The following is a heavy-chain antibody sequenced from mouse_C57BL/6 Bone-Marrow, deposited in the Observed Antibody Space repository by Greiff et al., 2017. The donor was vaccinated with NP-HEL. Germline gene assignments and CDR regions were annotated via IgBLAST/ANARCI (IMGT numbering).Heavy chain of an antibody. Sequence: EVNLVESGGGLVKPGGCLKLSCAASGFTFSSYAMSWVRQTPEKRLEWVATISDGGSYTYYPDNVKGRFTISRDNAKNNLYLQMSHLKSEDTAMYYCARDRVIYYYGSSYAWFAYWGQGTLVTVSA. CDR2: ISDGGSYT. V-gene: IGHV5-4*01. CDR1: GFTFSSYA. J-gene: IGHJ3*01. CDR3: ARDRVIYYYGSSYAWFAY. D-gene: IGHD1-1*01.